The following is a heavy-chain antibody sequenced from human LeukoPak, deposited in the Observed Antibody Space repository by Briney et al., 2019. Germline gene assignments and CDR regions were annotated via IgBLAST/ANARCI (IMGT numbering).Heavy chain of an antibody. J-gene: IGHJ5*02. D-gene: IGHD3-3*01. V-gene: IGHV3-48*04. CDR2: ISSSSSTI. Sequence: GGSLRLSCAASGFTFSSYSMNWVRQAPGKGLEWVSYISSSSSTIYYADSVKGRFTISRDNSKNSPYLQMNSLRTEDTALYYCAKDMRRITIFGVVLDSWGQGTLVTVSS. CDR1: GFTFSSYS. CDR3: AKDMRRITIFGVVLDS.